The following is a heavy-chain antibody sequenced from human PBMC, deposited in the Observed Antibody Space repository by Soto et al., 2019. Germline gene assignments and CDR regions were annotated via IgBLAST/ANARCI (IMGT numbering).Heavy chain of an antibody. V-gene: IGHV1-18*04. J-gene: IGHJ6*02. Sequence: GASVKFSSKAPFYTFTNSVITCVRPASAQGIEWMGWISAYNGNTTYAQRLQGRVTMTTDTSTSTAYIGLRSLRSDETALYYCARDFSRGWSDYYYGMDVWGQGTTVTVSS. D-gene: IGHD6-19*01. CDR3: ARDFSRGWSDYYYGMDV. CDR2: ISAYNGNT. CDR1: FYTFTNSV.